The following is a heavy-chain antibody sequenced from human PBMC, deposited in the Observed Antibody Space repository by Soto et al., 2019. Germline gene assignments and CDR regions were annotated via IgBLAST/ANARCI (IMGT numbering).Heavy chain of an antibody. CDR1: GFTFDDYA. CDR3: AKDPHHNWNYDAWFDP. Sequence: EVQLVESGGGLVQPGRSLRLSCAASGFTFDDYAMHWVRQAPGKGLEWVSGISWNSGSIGYADSVKGRFTISRDNAKNCLYLQMNSLRAEDTALYYCAKDPHHNWNYDAWFDPWGQGTLVTVSS. D-gene: IGHD1-7*01. V-gene: IGHV3-9*01. J-gene: IGHJ5*02. CDR2: ISWNSGSI.